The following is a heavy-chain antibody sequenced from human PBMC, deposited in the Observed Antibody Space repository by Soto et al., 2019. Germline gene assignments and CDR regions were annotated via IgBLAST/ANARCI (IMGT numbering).Heavy chain of an antibody. CDR1: GGSISSSSYY. CDR2: IYYSGST. Sequence: SETLSLTCTVSGGSISSSSYYWGWIRQPPGKGLEWIGSIYYSGSTYYNPSLKSRVTISVDTSKNQFSLKLSSVTAADTAVYYCARLSGFLTDRNYYYYYMDVWGKGTTVTVSS. D-gene: IGHD3-9*01. CDR3: ARLSGFLTDRNYYYYYMDV. J-gene: IGHJ6*03. V-gene: IGHV4-39*01.